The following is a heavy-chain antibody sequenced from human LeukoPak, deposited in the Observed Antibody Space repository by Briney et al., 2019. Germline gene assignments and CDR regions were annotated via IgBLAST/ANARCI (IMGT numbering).Heavy chain of an antibody. CDR2: IYSGGST. CDR3: ARENWIRDSYYYGMDV. Sequence: PGGSLRLSCAASVFTVSINYMSWVRQAPGKVLEWVSVIYSGGSTYYADSVKGRFTISRDNSKHTLYLQIKSLRAEDTAVYYCARENWIRDSYYYGMDVWGQGTTVSVCS. CDR1: VFTVSINY. D-gene: IGHD1-1*01. V-gene: IGHV3-53*01. J-gene: IGHJ6*02.